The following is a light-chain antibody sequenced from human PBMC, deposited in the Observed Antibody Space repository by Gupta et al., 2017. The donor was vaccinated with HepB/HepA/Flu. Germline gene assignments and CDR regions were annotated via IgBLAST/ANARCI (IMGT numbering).Light chain of an antibody. CDR3: QQYHTYPLT. CDR1: QTISTW. CDR2: KTS. Sequence: EIQMTQSPSTLSASIGDRVTISCRANQTISTWLAWYQQKPRKAPNLLIYKTSVLQTGVPSRFSGSGSETEFTLTISSLQPDDFVIYYCQQYHTYPLTFGQGTRVDIK. J-gene: IGKJ1*01. V-gene: IGKV1-5*03.